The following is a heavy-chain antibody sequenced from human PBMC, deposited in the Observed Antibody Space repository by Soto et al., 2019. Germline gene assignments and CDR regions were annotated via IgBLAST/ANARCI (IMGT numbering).Heavy chain of an antibody. D-gene: IGHD3-16*01. V-gene: IGHV4-30-4*01. CDR3: ASLGVSGYYYYGMDV. CDR2: IYYSGST. CDR1: GGSISSGDYY. Sequence: SETLSLTCTVSGGSISSGDYYWSWIRQPPGKGLEWIGYIYYSGSTYYNPSLKSRVTISVDTSKNQFSLKLSSVTAADTAVYYCASLGVSGYYYYGMDVWGQGTTVT. J-gene: IGHJ6*02.